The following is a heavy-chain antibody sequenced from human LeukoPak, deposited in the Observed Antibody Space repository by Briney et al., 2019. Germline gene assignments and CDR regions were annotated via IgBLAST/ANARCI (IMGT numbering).Heavy chain of an antibody. Sequence: PSETLSLTCTVSGGSISSGDYYWSWIRQPPGKGLEWIGYIYYSGSTYYNPSLKSRVTISVDTSKNQFSLKLSSVTAADTAVYYCARVVFTMVRGIRDWFDPWSQGTLVTVSS. D-gene: IGHD3-10*01. CDR1: GGSISSGDYY. J-gene: IGHJ5*02. V-gene: IGHV4-30-4*01. CDR3: ARVVFTMVRGIRDWFDP. CDR2: IYYSGST.